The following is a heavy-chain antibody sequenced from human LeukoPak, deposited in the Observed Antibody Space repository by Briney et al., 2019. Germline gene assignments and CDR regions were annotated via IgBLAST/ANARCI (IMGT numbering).Heavy chain of an antibody. CDR3: ASEFQLGLTPEAAFDI. J-gene: IGHJ3*02. CDR2: MNPNSGNT. Sequence: ASVKVSCKASGYTFTSYDINWVRQATGQGLEWMGWMNPNSGNTGYAQKFQGRVTMTRNTSISTAYMELSSLRSEDTAVYYCASEFQLGLTPEAAFDIWGQGTIVTVSS. CDR1: GYTFTSYD. V-gene: IGHV1-8*01. D-gene: IGHD7-27*01.